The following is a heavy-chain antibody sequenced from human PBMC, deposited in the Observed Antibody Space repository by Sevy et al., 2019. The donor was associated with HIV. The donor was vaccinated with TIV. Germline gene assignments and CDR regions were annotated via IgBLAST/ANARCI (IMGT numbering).Heavy chain of an antibody. Sequence: ASVKVSCKASGYTFTSYDINWVRQATGQGLEWMGWMNPNSGNTGYAQKFQGRVTMTRNTSISTDYMELSSLRSEDTAVYYCARGPDTYDFWSGYYPDYWGQGTLVTVSS. CDR3: ARGPDTYDFWSGYYPDY. D-gene: IGHD3-3*01. V-gene: IGHV1-8*01. CDR1: GYTFTSYD. J-gene: IGHJ4*02. CDR2: MNPNSGNT.